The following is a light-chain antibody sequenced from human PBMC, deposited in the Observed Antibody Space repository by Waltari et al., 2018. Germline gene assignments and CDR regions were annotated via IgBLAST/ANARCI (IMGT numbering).Light chain of an antibody. Sequence: DFQRTPSPSSLSASVGDRVTITCRASQSISNYLNWYQQKPGKAPNLLIYAASSLQSGVPSRFRGSASGTDFTLTISSLRPEDFATDYCHQRYGPRTSDGGTKVALK. J-gene: IGKJ4*01. CDR3: HQRYGPRT. CDR2: AAS. V-gene: IGKV1-39*01. CDR1: QSISNY.